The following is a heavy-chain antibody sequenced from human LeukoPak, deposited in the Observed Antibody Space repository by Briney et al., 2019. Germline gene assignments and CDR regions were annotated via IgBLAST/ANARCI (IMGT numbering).Heavy chain of an antibody. CDR1: GGSISSNY. Sequence: SETLSLTCTVSGGSISSNYWSWIRQPPGKGLEWIGYIYYSGSTNYNPSLESRVTISVDTSKNQFSLKLSSVTAADTAVYYCARDGNGIDYWGQGTLVIVSS. CDR2: IYYSGST. CDR3: ARDGNGIDY. D-gene: IGHD1-26*01. J-gene: IGHJ4*02. V-gene: IGHV4-59*01.